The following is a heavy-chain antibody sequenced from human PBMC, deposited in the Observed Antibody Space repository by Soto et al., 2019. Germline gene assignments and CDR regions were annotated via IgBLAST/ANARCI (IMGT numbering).Heavy chain of an antibody. CDR2: INAGNGNT. Sequence: GASVKVSCKASGYTFTSYAVHWVRQAPGQRLEWMGWINAGNGNTKYSQKFQGRVTITRDTSASTAYMELSSLRSEDTAVYYCASGGVNGSGRDISGYDAFDIWGQGTMVTVS. J-gene: IGHJ3*02. CDR1: GYTFTSYA. V-gene: IGHV1-3*01. CDR3: ASGGVNGSGRDISGYDAFDI. D-gene: IGHD3-10*01.